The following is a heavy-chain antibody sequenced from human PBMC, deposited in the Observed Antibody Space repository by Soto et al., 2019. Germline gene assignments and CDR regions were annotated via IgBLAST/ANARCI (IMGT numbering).Heavy chain of an antibody. J-gene: IGHJ3*01. Sequence: QVHLVESGGGVVQPGRSLRLSCVASGFSFSDSGMHWVRQAPGKGLEWVAAISYDGSNTYYADSVNDRFTISRDNSKNTLYTQINSLRDEDKAVYYCTTADRYSLGRRCSPEAFDVWGQGTVFSVSS. V-gene: IGHV3-30*03. D-gene: IGHD3-9*01. CDR2: ISYDGSNT. CDR3: TTADRYSLGRRCSPEAFDV. CDR1: GFSFSDSG.